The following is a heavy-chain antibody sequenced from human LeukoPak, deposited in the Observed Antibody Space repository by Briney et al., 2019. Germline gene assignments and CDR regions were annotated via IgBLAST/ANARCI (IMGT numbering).Heavy chain of an antibody. Sequence: GGSLRLSCAASGFTFRSYEMNWVRQAPGKGLDWVSYISSSGTPVYYEDSVKGRFTVSRDNAKNSLYLQMNSLRAEDTAVYYCARSIKGDSDHWGEGTLVTVSS. CDR2: ISSSGTPV. D-gene: IGHD3-10*01. V-gene: IGHV3-48*03. CDR1: GFTFRSYE. J-gene: IGHJ4*02. CDR3: ARSIKGDSDH.